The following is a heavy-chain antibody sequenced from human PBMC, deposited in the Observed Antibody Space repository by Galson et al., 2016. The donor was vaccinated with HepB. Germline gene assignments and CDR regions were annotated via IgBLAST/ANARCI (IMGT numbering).Heavy chain of an antibody. Sequence: SLRLSCAGPASSFSRYNMNWVRQAPGKGLECVANIMQGGNVNYYVDSVRGRFTISRDNAKNSLYLQMNSLRIEDTAVYYCVEGLRWHDDWGQGTLATVSS. CDR1: ASSFSRYN. D-gene: IGHD4-23*01. V-gene: IGHV3-7*03. CDR3: VEGLRWHDD. CDR2: IMQGGNVN. J-gene: IGHJ4*02.